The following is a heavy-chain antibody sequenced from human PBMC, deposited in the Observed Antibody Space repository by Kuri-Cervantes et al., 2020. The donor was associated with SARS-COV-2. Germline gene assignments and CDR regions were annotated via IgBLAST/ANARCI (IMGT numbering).Heavy chain of an antibody. CDR3: ARPIAGGFDS. Sequence: SVKVSCKASGVNFSGSAFSWVRQAPGRSLEWLGRIAPVAEITHYSQKFRGRVTITADKSTSTVYMELNSLISEDTAVYFCARPIAGGFDSWGQGTLVTVSS. V-gene: IGHV1-69*04. J-gene: IGHJ4*02. CDR1: GVNFSGSA. D-gene: IGHD2-21*01. CDR2: IAPVAEIT.